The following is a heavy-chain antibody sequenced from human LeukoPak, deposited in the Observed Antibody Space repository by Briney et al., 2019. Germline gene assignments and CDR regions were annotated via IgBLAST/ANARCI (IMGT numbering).Heavy chain of an antibody. CDR3: ARDLVQLWSKDF. CDR1: GLTFSSYA. V-gene: IGHV3-48*03. CDR2: ISSSGRNI. D-gene: IGHD5-18*01. Sequence: GGSLRLSCAASGLTFSSYAMSWVRQAPGKGLEWVSYISSSGRNIYYADSVKGRFTISRDNAKNSLYLQMNSLRAEDTAVYYCARDLVQLWSKDFWGRGTLVTVSS. J-gene: IGHJ4*02.